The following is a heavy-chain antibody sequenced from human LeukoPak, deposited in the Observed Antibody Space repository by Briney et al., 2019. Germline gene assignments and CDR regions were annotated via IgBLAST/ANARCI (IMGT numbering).Heavy chain of an antibody. D-gene: IGHD2-15*01. V-gene: IGHV5-51*01. Sequence: GESLKISCKGSGYSFTGSWIAWVRQMPGKGLEWIGIIYPGDSDTRYSPSFEGQVTISANKSISTAYLQWSRLKASDTDMSSCARLGYCRDNTCAAFDFWGQGTMVTVSS. J-gene: IGHJ4*02. CDR2: IYPGDSDT. CDR1: GYSFTGSW. CDR3: ARLGYCRDNTCAAFDF.